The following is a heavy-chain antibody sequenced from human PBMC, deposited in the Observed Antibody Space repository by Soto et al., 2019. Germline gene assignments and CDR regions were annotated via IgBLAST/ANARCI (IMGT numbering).Heavy chain of an antibody. J-gene: IGHJ2*01. V-gene: IGHV4-61*01. CDR3: ARDRVVDFTPLGPWSSIDL. CDR2: ISYTGDT. D-gene: IGHD3-10*01. CDR1: GGSVSSSSYY. Sequence: QVQLQESGPGLVKPSETLSLTCSVSGGSVSSSSYYWTWIRHPPGQGLEWIAYISYTGDTNYNPSLKSHVTLAIDTSRNRFSLNLRSATLANTVVYYGARDRVVDFTPLGPWSSIDLWGRGTLVTVSS.